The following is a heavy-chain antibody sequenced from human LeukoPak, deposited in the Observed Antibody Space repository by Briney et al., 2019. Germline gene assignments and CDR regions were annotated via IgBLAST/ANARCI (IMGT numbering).Heavy chain of an antibody. CDR1: GYTFTGYY. Sequence: GASVKVSCKASGYTFTGYYMHWVRQAPGQGLEWMGGIIPIFGTANYAQKFQGRVTITADESTSTAYMELSSLRSEDTAVYYCARAGRAYYDILTGYYCLDYWGQGTLVTVSS. CDR2: IIPIFGTA. J-gene: IGHJ4*02. V-gene: IGHV1-69*13. CDR3: ARAGRAYYDILTGYYCLDY. D-gene: IGHD3-9*01.